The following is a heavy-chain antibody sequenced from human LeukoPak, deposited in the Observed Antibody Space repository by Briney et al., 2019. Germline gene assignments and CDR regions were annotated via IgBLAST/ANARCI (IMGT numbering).Heavy chain of an antibody. CDR1: GYTFTGYY. CDR2: INPNSGGT. J-gene: IGHJ4*02. Sequence: ASVKVSCKASGYTFTGYYMHWVRQAPGQGLEWMGWINPNSGGTNYAQKFQGRVTMTRDTSISTAYMELSRLRSDDTAVYYCARGYSYGWNYFDYWGQGTLVTVSS. V-gene: IGHV1-2*02. D-gene: IGHD5-18*01. CDR3: ARGYSYGWNYFDY.